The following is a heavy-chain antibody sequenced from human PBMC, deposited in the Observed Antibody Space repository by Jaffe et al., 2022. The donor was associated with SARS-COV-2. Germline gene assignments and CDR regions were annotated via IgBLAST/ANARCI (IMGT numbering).Heavy chain of an antibody. J-gene: IGHJ4*02. CDR3: ARGVDWLPRFDY. D-gene: IGHD3-9*01. V-gene: IGHV4-59*02. CDR2: VYHTGNA. Sequence: QVQLQESGPGLVKPSETLSLSCTVSGDSVGSYYWSWIRQPRGKGLEWIGYVYHTGNANYNPSLKSRVTMSVDTSKSQFFLKVRSVTAADTAVYYCARGVDWLPRFDYWGQGTLVTVSS. CDR1: GDSVGSYY.